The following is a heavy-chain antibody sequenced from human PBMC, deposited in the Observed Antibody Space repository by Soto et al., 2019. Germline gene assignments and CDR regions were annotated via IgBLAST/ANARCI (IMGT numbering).Heavy chain of an antibody. Sequence: PSETLSLTCAVSGGSISSGGYSWSWIRQPPGKGLEWIGYIYHSGSTYYNPSLKSRVTISVDRSKNQFSLKLSSVTAADTAVYYCARVIILTGYYGWFDPWGQGTLVTSPQ. CDR3: ARVIILTGYYGWFDP. CDR2: IYHSGST. D-gene: IGHD3-9*01. J-gene: IGHJ5*02. V-gene: IGHV4-30-2*01. CDR1: GGSISSGGYS.